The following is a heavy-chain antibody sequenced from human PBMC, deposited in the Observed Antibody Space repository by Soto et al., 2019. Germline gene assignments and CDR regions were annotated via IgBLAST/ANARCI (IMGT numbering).Heavy chain of an antibody. CDR2: IYTSGST. Sequence: SETLSLTCTVSGGSISSYYWSWIRQPAGKGLEWIGRIYTSGSTNYNPSLKSRVTMSVDTSKNQCSLKLSSVTAADTAVYYCARAHQGEAVIAAAGRTYYYYYGMDVWGRGTTVTVCS. J-gene: IGHJ6*02. D-gene: IGHD6-13*01. CDR1: GGSISSYY. CDR3: ARAHQGEAVIAAAGRTYYYYYGMDV. V-gene: IGHV4-4*07.